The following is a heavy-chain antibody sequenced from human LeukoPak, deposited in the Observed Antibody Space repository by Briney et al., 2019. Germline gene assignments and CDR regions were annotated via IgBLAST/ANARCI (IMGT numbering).Heavy chain of an antibody. CDR1: GFTFSSYG. D-gene: IGHD2/OR15-2a*01. CDR3: RDPFDY. CDR2: IRYDGSDK. J-gene: IGHJ4*02. V-gene: IGHV3-30*02. Sequence: GGSLRLSCAASGFTFSSYGMHWVRQAPGKGLEWVAFIRYDGSDKFYADSVRGRFTISRDNSKNTLYLQMNSLRVEDTAVYYCRDPFDYWGQGTLVTVSS.